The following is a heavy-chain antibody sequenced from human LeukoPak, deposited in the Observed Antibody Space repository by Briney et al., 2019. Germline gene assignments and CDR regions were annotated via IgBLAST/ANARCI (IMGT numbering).Heavy chain of an antibody. CDR1: GYTFTSYG. Sequence: APVKVSCKASGYTFTSYGISWVRQAPGQGLEWMGWISAYNGNTNYAQKLQGRVTMTTDTSTSTAYVELRSLRSDDTAVYYCARDLISLAAADPSNWFDPWGQGTLVTVSS. CDR3: ARDLISLAAADPSNWFDP. CDR2: ISAYNGNT. D-gene: IGHD6-13*01. V-gene: IGHV1-18*01. J-gene: IGHJ5*02.